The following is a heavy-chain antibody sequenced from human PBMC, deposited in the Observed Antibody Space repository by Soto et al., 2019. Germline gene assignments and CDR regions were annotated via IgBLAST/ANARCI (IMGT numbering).Heavy chain of an antibody. CDR2: IYYRGST. CDR1: GGSISSSSYF. D-gene: IGHD2-21*02. J-gene: IGHJ5*02. Sequence: QLQLQESGPGLVKPSETLSLTCSVSGGSISSSSYFWGWIRQPPGKGLEWIGSIYYRGSTYYNPSVTXGXTXSXXTSKNQFSLKLSSVTAADTAVYYCARHPSDFWFDPWGQGTLVTVSS. CDR3: ARHPSDFWFDP. V-gene: IGHV4-39*01.